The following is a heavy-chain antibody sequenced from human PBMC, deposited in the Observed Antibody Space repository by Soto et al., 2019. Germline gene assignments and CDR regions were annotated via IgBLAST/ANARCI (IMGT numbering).Heavy chain of an antibody. D-gene: IGHD2-15*01. V-gene: IGHV1-3*01. CDR3: AREGGIVVVVAALRPNDAFDI. J-gene: IGHJ3*02. Sequence: FQGRVTITRDTSASTAYMELSSLRSEDTAVYYCAREGGIVVVVAALRPNDAFDIWGQGTMVTVSS.